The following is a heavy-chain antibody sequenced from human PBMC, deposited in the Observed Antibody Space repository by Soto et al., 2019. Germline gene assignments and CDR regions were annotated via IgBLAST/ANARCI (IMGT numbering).Heavy chain of an antibody. V-gene: IGHV4-34*01. D-gene: IGHD2-2*02. CDR1: GGSFSGYY. Sequence: PSETLSLTCAVYGGSFSGYYWSWIRQPPGKGLEWIGEINHSGSTNYNPSLKSRVTISVDTSKNQFSLKLSSVTAADTAVYYCARSIVVVPAAIVQDYMYVWGKGTTVTVSS. J-gene: IGHJ6*03. CDR3: ARSIVVVPAAIVQDYMYV. CDR2: INHSGST.